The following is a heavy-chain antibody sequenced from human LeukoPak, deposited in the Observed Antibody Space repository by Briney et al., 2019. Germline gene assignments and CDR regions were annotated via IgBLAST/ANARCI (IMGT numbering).Heavy chain of an antibody. CDR3: ARGSLGYSSSSDY. D-gene: IGHD6-6*01. CDR2: INHSGST. V-gene: IGHV4-34*01. Sequence: SETLSLTCTVSGASISRDYWTWIRQPPGKGLEWIGEINHSGSTNYNPSLKSRVTISVDTSKNQFSLKLSSVTAADTAVYYCARGSLGYSSSSDYWGQGTLVTVSS. CDR1: GASISRDY. J-gene: IGHJ4*02.